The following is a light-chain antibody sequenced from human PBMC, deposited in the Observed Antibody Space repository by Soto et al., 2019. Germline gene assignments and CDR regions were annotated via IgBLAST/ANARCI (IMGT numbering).Light chain of an antibody. CDR2: SIN. CDR3: SSWDDSLDGPV. CDR1: YSKIGSNF. J-gene: IGLJ3*02. Sequence: QSVLTQPPSASATPGQTVTISSSGRYSKIGSNFVSWYQRLPGTAPKLLIYSINQRPSGVPDRFSGSKSGTSASLTISGLQSEDEADYFCSSWDDSLDGPVFGGGTKLTVL. V-gene: IGLV1-44*01.